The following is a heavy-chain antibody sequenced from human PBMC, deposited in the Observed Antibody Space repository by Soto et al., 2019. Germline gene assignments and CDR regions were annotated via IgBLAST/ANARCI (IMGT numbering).Heavy chain of an antibody. CDR3: ARVHWAMREMWFDP. CDR2: IYYSGST. V-gene: IGHV4-61*08. D-gene: IGHD2-2*01. Sequence: SETLSLTCTVSGGSISSGGYYWSWIRQHPGKGLEWIGYIYYSGSTYYNPSLKSRVTISVDTSKNQFSLKLSSVTAADTAVYYCARVHWAMREMWFDPWGQGTLVTVSS. J-gene: IGHJ5*02. CDR1: GGSISSGGYY.